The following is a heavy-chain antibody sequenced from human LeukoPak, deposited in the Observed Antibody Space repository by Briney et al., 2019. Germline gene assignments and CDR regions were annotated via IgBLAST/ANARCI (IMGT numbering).Heavy chain of an antibody. D-gene: IGHD6-6*01. J-gene: IGHJ4*02. Sequence: SGGYLRLSCAASGFTFSSYSMNWVRQAPGKGLEWVSSISSSSSYIYYADSVKGRFTISRDNAKNSLYLQMNSLRAEDTAVYYCARDRSSSSSDFDYWGQGTLVTVSS. CDR1: GFTFSSYS. CDR3: ARDRSSSSSDFDY. CDR2: ISSSSSYI. V-gene: IGHV3-21*01.